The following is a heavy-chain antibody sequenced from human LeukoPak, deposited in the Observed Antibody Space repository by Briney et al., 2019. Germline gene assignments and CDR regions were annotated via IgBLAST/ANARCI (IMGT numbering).Heavy chain of an antibody. V-gene: IGHV4-59*01. CDR3: ARDLRQWLVSGRFDP. CDR1: GGSISSYY. Sequence: SETLSLTCTVSGGSISSYYWSWIRQPPGKGLEWIGYIYYSGSTNYNPSLKSRVTISVDTSKNQFSLKLSSVTAADTAVYYCARDLRQWLVSGRFDPWGQGTLVTVSS. D-gene: IGHD6-19*01. J-gene: IGHJ5*02. CDR2: IYYSGST.